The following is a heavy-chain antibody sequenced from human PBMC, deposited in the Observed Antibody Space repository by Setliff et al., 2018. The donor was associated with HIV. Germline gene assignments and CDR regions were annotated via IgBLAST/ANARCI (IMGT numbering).Heavy chain of an antibody. V-gene: IGHV4-61*02. Sequence: SETLSLTCTVSGGSISSGSYYWSWIRQPAGKGLEWIGRIYTSGSTDYNPSLKSRVTISVDTSKNQFSLKLRSVTAADTAVYYCARETYYYDNPQYYYYYMDVWAKGTTVTVSS. CDR3: ARETYYYDNPQYYYYYMDV. D-gene: IGHD3-22*01. J-gene: IGHJ6*03. CDR1: GGSISSGSYY. CDR2: IYTSGST.